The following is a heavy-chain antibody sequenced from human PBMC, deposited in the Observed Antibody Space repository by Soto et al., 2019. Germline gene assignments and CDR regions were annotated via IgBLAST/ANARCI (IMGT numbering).Heavy chain of an antibody. V-gene: IGHV1-46*01. CDR3: ARGGHVVVVTAALDY. Sequence: ASVKVSCKASGDTFSDFYIHWVRQAPGQGLEWMGTVNPSGGHTTYSQHFLGRVTMTRDTSTSTLHMELTSLTSEDTAVYYCARGGHVVVVTAALDYWGQGTLVTVSS. CDR2: VNPSGGHT. CDR1: GDTFSDFY. J-gene: IGHJ4*02. D-gene: IGHD2-21*02.